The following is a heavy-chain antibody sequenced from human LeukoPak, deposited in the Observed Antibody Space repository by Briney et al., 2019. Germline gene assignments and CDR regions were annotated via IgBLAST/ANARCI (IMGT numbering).Heavy chain of an antibody. CDR1: GYSISSGYY. CDR2: IYHSGST. V-gene: IGHV4-38-2*02. CDR3: ARGQSRFDY. Sequence: SETLSLTCTVSGYSISSGYYWGWIRQPPGKGLEWIGSIYHSGSTYYNPSLKSRVTISVDTSKNQFSLKLSSVTAADTAVYYCARGQSRFDYWGQGTLVTVSS. J-gene: IGHJ4*02.